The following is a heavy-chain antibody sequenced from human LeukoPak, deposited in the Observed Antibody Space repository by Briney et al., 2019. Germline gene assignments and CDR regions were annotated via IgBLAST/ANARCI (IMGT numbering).Heavy chain of an antibody. Sequence: SETLSLTCTVSGGSISSYYWSWIRQPPGKGLEWIGYIYYSGSTNYNPSLKSRVTISVDTSKNQFSLKLSSVTAADTAVYYCARCGGDCYYSPAFDIWGQGTMVTVSS. CDR2: IYYSGST. J-gene: IGHJ3*02. V-gene: IGHV4-59*01. CDR1: GGSISSYY. D-gene: IGHD2-21*02. CDR3: ARCGGDCYYSPAFDI.